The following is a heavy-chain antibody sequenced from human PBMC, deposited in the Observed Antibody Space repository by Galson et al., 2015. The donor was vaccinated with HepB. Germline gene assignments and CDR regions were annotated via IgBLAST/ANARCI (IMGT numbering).Heavy chain of an antibody. V-gene: IGHV7-4-1*02. Sequence: SVKVSCKASGYTFTNYALNWVRQAPGQGLEWMGWISTNTGSPTYAQGFTGRFVFSLDTSVSTAYLQISSLKAEETAVYYCARGGGRFWGSYRTTSPFDYWGQGTLVTVSS. CDR2: ISTNTGSP. J-gene: IGHJ4*02. CDR1: GYTFTNYA. D-gene: IGHD3-16*02. CDR3: ARGGGRFWGSYRTTSPFDY.